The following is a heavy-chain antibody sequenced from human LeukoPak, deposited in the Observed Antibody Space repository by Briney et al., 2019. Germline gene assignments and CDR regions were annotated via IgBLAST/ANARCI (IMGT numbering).Heavy chain of an antibody. CDR3: AKDRSMTTVTPFDN. CDR2: IYSGGST. V-gene: IGHV3-53*05. Sequence: GGSLRLSCAASGFTVSSNYMNWVRQAPGKGLEWVSVIYSGGSTYYADSVRGRFTISRDNSKNTVYLQMNSLRAEDTAVYYCAKDRSMTTVTPFDNWGQGTLVAVSS. D-gene: IGHD4-17*01. CDR1: GFTVSSNY. J-gene: IGHJ4*02.